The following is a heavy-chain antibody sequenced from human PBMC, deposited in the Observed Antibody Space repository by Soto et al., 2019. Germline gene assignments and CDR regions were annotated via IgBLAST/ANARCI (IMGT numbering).Heavy chain of an antibody. CDR2: INAGNGNT. CDR1: GYTFTSYA. V-gene: IGHV1-3*01. Sequence: ASVKVSCKASGYTFTSYAMHWVRQAPGQRLEGMGWINAGNGNTKYSQKFQGRVTITRDTSASTAYMELSSLRSEDTAVYYCARDFEDIVVVPAAMPASFDPWGQGTLVTVSS. CDR3: ARDFEDIVVVPAAMPASFDP. D-gene: IGHD2-2*01. J-gene: IGHJ5*02.